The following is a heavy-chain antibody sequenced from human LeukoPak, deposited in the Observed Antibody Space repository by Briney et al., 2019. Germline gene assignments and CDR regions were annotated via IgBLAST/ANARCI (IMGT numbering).Heavy chain of an antibody. V-gene: IGHV3-21*01. CDR2: ISSSSSYI. Sequence: GGSLRLSCAASGFTFSSYSMNWVRQAPGEGMEWVSSISSSSSYIYYADSVKGRFTISRDNAKNTLYLQMNSLRAEDTAVYYCARGPDSSGYYIGDHWGQGILVTVSS. CDR3: ARGPDSSGYYIGDH. D-gene: IGHD3-22*01. J-gene: IGHJ4*02. CDR1: GFTFSSYS.